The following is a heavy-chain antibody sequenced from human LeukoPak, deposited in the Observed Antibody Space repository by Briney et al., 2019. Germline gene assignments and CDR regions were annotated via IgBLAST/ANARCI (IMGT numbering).Heavy chain of an antibody. V-gene: IGHV3-33*01. CDR1: GFTFSSYA. J-gene: IGHJ4*02. CDR2: IWYDGSNK. Sequence: GGSLRLSCAASGFTFSSYAMHWVRQAPGKGLEWVAVIWYDGSNKYYADSVKGRFTISRDHSKNTPYLQMKSLRAEDTAVYYCARELEIAVAGTLGYWGQGTLVTVSS. D-gene: IGHD6-19*01. CDR3: ARELEIAVAGTLGY.